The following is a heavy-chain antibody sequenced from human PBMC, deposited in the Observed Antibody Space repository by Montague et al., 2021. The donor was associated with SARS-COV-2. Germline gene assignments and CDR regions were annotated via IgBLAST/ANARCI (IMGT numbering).Heavy chain of an antibody. J-gene: IGHJ4*02. D-gene: IGHD3-22*01. Sequence: SETLSLTCTVSGGSISSYYWSWTRQPPGKGLEWIGYIYYSGSTNYNPSLKSRVTISVDTSKNQFSLKLSSVTAADTAVYYYARDSHYYDSSGHFDYWAREPWSPSPQ. V-gene: IGHV4-59*13. CDR1: GGSISSYY. CDR2: IYYSGST. CDR3: ARDSHYYDSSGHFDY.